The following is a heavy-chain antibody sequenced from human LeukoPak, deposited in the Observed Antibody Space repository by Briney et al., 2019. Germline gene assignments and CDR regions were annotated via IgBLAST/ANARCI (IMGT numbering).Heavy chain of an antibody. V-gene: IGHV3-23*01. CDR2: ISGSGGST. J-gene: IGHJ6*02. Sequence: GGSLRLSCAASGFTFSSYAMSWVRQVPGKGLEWVSAISGSGGSTYYADSVKGRFTISRDNSKNTLYLQMNSLRAEDTAVYYCAKGLLESSGWILYYYGMDVWGQGTTVTVSS. CDR3: AKGLLESSGWILYYYGMDV. D-gene: IGHD6-19*01. CDR1: GFTFSSYA.